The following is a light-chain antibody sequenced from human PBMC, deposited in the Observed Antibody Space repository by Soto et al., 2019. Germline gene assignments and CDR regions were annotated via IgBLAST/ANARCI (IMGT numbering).Light chain of an antibody. CDR1: RSVSSN. CDR3: QHYNDSPT. J-gene: IGKJ1*01. Sequence: EIAMTQSPATLSVSPGARAPLSCRASRSVSSNLAWYQKTPGQAPCLLIYAASTRATGIPARCSGGGAATESILTISSLQSEYVAVYYCQHYNDSPTFCQGTKVDNK. V-gene: IGKV3D-15*01. CDR2: AAS.